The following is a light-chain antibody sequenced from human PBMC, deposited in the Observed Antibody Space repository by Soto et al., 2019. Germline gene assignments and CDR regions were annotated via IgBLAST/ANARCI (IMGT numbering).Light chain of an antibody. V-gene: IGKV1-5*03. Sequence: DIQMTQSPSTLSASVGDRVIITCRASQYINTWLAWYQQKPGRAPKLLIYSSSSLESGVPSRFSGSGSGSECTLTISSLQSDDFATYYCQQYQGFPFTFGQGTKLEI. J-gene: IGKJ2*01. CDR1: QYINTW. CDR3: QQYQGFPFT. CDR2: SSS.